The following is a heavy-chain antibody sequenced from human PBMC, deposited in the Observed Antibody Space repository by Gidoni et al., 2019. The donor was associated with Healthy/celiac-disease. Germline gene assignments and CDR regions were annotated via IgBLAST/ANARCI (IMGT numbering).Heavy chain of an antibody. CDR1: GYTFTSYY. CDR3: ARCRGEATPDFDY. D-gene: IGHD3-10*01. CDR2: INPSGGST. V-gene: IGHV1-46*01. Sequence: QVQLVQSGAEVKKHGASVKVSCKASGYTFTSYYMHWMRQAPGQGLEWMGIINPSGGSTSYAQKFQGRVTMTRDTSTSTVYMELSSLRSEDTALYYCARCRGEATPDFDYWGQGTLVTVSS. J-gene: IGHJ4*02.